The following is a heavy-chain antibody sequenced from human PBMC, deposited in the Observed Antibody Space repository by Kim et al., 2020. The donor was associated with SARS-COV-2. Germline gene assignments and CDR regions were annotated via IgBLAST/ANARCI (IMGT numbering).Heavy chain of an antibody. D-gene: IGHD6-19*01. Sequence: KFQGRVTMTADKSTGTAYMELSSLRSEDTAVYYCAREGVAGYYYYYGMDVWGQGTTVTVSS. J-gene: IGHJ6*02. V-gene: IGHV1-69*04. CDR3: AREGVAGYYYYYGMDV.